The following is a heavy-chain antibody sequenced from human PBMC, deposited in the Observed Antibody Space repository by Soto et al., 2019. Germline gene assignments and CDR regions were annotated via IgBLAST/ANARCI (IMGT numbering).Heavy chain of an antibody. J-gene: IGHJ4*02. CDR1: GFILRDTW. V-gene: IGHV3-7*03. Sequence: EVQLVESGGGLVQPGGSLRLSCATSGFILRDTWMTWVRQAPGKGLEWVANIKEGGSQRYYVDSVKGRFTISRDNAKKLVLLQMNNLRIEDSAVYYCARPVARVFGDWGQGTLVTVSS. CDR3: ARPVARVFGD. CDR2: IKEGGSQR. D-gene: IGHD3-16*01.